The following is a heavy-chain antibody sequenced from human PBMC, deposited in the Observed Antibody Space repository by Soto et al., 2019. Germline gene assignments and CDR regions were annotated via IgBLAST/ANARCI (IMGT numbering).Heavy chain of an antibody. D-gene: IGHD3-10*01. J-gene: IGHJ4*02. CDR2: IYCDDDK. Sequence: QITLKESGPTLVRPTQTLTLTCTFSGFSLTTRGVGVGSIRQPPGKPLEWLAVIYCDDDKRYSSSLKSRLTISRDSYKNQVVLTSTNMDPVDTATYYCAHHPYYGLGSYSFDYWGQGTLVTVSS. CDR1: GFSLTTRGVG. V-gene: IGHV2-5*02. CDR3: AHHPYYGLGSYSFDY.